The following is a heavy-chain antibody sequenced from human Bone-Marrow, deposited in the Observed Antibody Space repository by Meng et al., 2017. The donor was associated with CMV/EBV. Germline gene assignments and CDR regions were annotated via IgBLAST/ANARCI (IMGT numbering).Heavy chain of an antibody. D-gene: IGHD5-12*01. Sequence: SVKVSCKASGGTFSSYAISWVRQAPGQGLEWMGGIIPIFGTANYAQKFQGRVTITTDESTSTAYMELSSLRSEDTAVYYCARVSGGYSSYDYPAGMDVWGQGNTVNVSS. CDR3: ARVSGGYSSYDYPAGMDV. J-gene: IGHJ6*02. CDR2: IIPIFGTA. CDR1: GGTFSSYA. V-gene: IGHV1-69*05.